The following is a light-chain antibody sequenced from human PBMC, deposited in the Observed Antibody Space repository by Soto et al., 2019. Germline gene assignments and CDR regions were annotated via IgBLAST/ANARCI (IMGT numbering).Light chain of an antibody. CDR3: QQYGSSPIT. J-gene: IGKJ5*01. V-gene: IGKV3-20*01. CDR1: QSVGSSN. Sequence: EIVLTQSPGTLSLSPGESATLSCRASQSVGSSNLAWYRQSPGQTPRLLIYAASSRAGGIPDRFIGSGSGTDFTLTISGLEPEDFAVYYCQQYGSSPITFGQGTRLEIK. CDR2: AAS.